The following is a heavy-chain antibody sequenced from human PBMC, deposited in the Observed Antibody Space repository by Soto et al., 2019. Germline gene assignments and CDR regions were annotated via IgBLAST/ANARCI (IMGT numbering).Heavy chain of an antibody. J-gene: IGHJ4*02. Sequence: EVQLLESGGGLVQPGGSLRLSCAASGFTFSSYAMTWVRQAPGKGLEWVSAISGSGTNRYYADSVKGRFTISRDNSKNTLYLQMNSLRAEDTAVYYCAKDRVDYGDYRGLDYWGQGTLVIVSS. CDR1: GFTFSSYA. CDR3: AKDRVDYGDYRGLDY. V-gene: IGHV3-23*01. CDR2: ISGSGTNR. D-gene: IGHD4-17*01.